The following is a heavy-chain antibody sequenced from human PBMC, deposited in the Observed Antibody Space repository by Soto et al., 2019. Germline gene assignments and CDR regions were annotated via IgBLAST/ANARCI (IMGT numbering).Heavy chain of an antibody. Sequence: EVQLLESGGGLVQPGGSLRLSCAASGFTFGIYAMGWVRQAPGKGLEWVSSINGGGTSTYYADSVKGRLTGYRDNSKNTMLLQMDGLRAWDSAVFYCAKLDSVDVYCYYFYAMYVWGQGSTVTVAS. D-gene: IGHD2-15*01. J-gene: IGHJ6*02. CDR3: AKLDSVDVYCYYFYAMYV. V-gene: IGHV3-23*01. CDR2: INGGGTST. CDR1: GFTFGIYA.